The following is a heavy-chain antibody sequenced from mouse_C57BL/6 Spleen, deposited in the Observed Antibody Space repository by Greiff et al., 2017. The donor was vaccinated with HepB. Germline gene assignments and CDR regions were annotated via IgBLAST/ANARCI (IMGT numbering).Heavy chain of an antibody. CDR2: IDPSDSYT. Sequence: QVQLQQPGAELEMPGASVKLSCKASGYTFTSYWMHWVKQRPGQGLEWIGEIDPSDSYTNYNQKFKGKSTLTVDKSSSTAYMQLSSLTSEDSAVYYCARGGNYYAMDYWGQGTSVTVSS. V-gene: IGHV1-69*01. CDR3: ARGGNYYAMDY. CDR1: GYTFTSYW. D-gene: IGHD2-1*01. J-gene: IGHJ4*01.